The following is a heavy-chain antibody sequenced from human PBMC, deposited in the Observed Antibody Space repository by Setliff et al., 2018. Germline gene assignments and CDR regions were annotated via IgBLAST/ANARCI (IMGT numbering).Heavy chain of an antibody. CDR1: GGSISSSNW. D-gene: IGHD3-3*01. Sequence: SETLSLTCAVSGGSISSSNWWSWVRQPPGKGLEWIGEIYHSGSTNYNPSLKSRVTISVDKSKNQFSLKLSSVTAADTAVYYCARRVDYDFWSGRTDYWGQGTLVTVSS. V-gene: IGHV4-4*02. J-gene: IGHJ4*02. CDR3: ARRVDYDFWSGRTDY. CDR2: IYHSGST.